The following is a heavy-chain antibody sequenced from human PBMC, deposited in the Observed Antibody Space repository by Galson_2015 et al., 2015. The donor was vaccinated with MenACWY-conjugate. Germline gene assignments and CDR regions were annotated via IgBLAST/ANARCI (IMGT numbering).Heavy chain of an antibody. CDR1: GFTFSSYS. CDR3: ARGGIGAFDY. V-gene: IGHV3-74*01. CDR2: IYNDGSDI. D-gene: IGHD3-16*01. J-gene: IGHJ4*02. Sequence: SLRLSCAASGFTFSSYSMYWVRQAPGKGLVWVSRIYNDGSDITYADSVKGRFTISRDNAKNTLFLQMNSLRAEDTAVYYCARGGIGAFDYWAQGTLATVSS.